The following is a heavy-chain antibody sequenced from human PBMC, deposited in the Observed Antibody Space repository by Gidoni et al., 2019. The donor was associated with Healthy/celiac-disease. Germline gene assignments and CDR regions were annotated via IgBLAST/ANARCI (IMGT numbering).Heavy chain of an antibody. CDR2: ISSSSSYI. J-gene: IGHJ6*04. D-gene: IGHD3-10*01. V-gene: IGHV3-21*01. CDR3: ARDQLWCRELLSNYGMDV. CDR1: GFTFSSYS. Sequence: EVQLVESGGGLVKPGGSLRLSCAASGFTFSSYSMNWVRQAPGKGLEWVSSISSSSSYIYYADSVKGRFTISRDNAKNSLYLQMNSLRAEDTAVYYCARDQLWCRELLSNYGMDVWGKGTTVTVSS.